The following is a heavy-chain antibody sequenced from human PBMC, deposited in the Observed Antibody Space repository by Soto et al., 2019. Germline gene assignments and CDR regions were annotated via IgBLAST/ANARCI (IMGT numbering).Heavy chain of an antibody. CDR1: GGTFSSYA. V-gene: IGHV1-69*01. D-gene: IGHD2-15*01. CDR2: IIPIFGTA. CDR3: SRDEEDIPDKSAQGDGMDV. J-gene: IGHJ6*01. Sequence: QVQLVQSGAEVKKPGASVKVSCKASGGTFSSYAISWVRQAPGQGLEWMGGIIPIFGTANYAQKFQGRVTITADESTRPDYMELSSLRSEDKAVYYCSRDEEDIPDKSAQGDGMDVWGQGNTVTDS.